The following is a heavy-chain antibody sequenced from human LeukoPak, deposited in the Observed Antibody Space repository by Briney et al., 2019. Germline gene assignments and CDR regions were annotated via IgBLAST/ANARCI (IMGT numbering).Heavy chain of an antibody. D-gene: IGHD1-14*01. Sequence: PSETLSLTCTVSGGSISSYYWSWIRQPPGKGLEWIGYIYYSGSTNYNPSLKSRVTISVDTSKKQFSLKLSSVTAADTAVYYCASLGGVEPLDYWGQGTLVTVSS. J-gene: IGHJ4*02. CDR3: ASLGGVEPLDY. V-gene: IGHV4-59*12. CDR2: IYYSGST. CDR1: GGSISSYY.